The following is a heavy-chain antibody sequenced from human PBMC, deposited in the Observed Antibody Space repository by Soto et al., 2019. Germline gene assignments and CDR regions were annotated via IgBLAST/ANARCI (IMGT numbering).Heavy chain of an antibody. CDR2: IYHSGNT. D-gene: IGHD3-22*01. CDR3: ARCCYYDSSGYYYPNWFDP. CDR1: GGSISSGGYS. Sequence: SETLSLTCAVSGGSISSGGYSWSWVRQPPGKGLEWIGYIYHSGNTYYNPSLKSRVTISVGRSKNQFSLKLSSVTAADTAVYYCARCCYYDSSGYYYPNWFDPWGQGTLVTVSS. V-gene: IGHV4-30-2*01. J-gene: IGHJ5*02.